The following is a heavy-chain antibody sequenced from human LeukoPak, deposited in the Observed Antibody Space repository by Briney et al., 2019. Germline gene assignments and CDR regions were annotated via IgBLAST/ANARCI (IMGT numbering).Heavy chain of an antibody. D-gene: IGHD2-2*01. CDR3: ARETVPAATTNWFDP. CDR1: GGSISSGDYY. CDR2: IYYSGST. J-gene: IGHJ5*02. V-gene: IGHV4-30-4*08. Sequence: SETLYLTCTVSGGSISSGDYYWSWIRQPPGKGLEWIGYIYYSGSTYYNPSLKSRVTISVDTSKNQFSLKLSSVTAADTAVYYCARETVPAATTNWFDPWGQGTLVTVSS.